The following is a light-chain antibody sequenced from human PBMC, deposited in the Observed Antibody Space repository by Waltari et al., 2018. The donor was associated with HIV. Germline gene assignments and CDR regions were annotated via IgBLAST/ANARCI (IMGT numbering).Light chain of an antibody. CDR1: SRDAG. CDR2: DVI. V-gene: IGLV2-14*03. Sequence: QSALTQPASVSGSPGQSITISCTGISRDAGVSWYQQLPGKAPKLMLYDVIKRAAGVPYRFSGSKSGNTASLTISGLQAEDEGDYYCTSPWVFGGGTKVTVL. CDR3: TSPWV. J-gene: IGLJ3*02.